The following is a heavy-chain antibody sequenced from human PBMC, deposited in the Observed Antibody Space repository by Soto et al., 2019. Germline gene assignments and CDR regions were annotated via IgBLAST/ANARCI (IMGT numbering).Heavy chain of an antibody. J-gene: IGHJ4*02. D-gene: IGHD5-18*01. CDR2: ISAYSGNT. CDR1: GYTFTSYG. V-gene: IGHV1-18*01. Sequence: ASVTVSCKASGYTFTSYGIIWVRQAPGQGLEWMGRISAYSGNTSYAQKLQGRVTMTRDTSTSTVYMELSSLRSEDTAVYYCARDADTAMVIYYWGQGTLVTVSS. CDR3: ARDADTAMVIYY.